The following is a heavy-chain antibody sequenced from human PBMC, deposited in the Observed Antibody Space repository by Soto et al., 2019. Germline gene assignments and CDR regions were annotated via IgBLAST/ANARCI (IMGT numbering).Heavy chain of an antibody. CDR3: ARDRHDYGDPNYYYYYMDV. D-gene: IGHD4-17*01. CDR2: ISSSSSTI. Sequence: GGSLRLSCAASGFTFSSYSMNWVRQAPGKGLEWVSYISSSSSTIYYADSVKGRFTISRDNAKNSLYLQMNSLRAEDTAVYYCARDRHDYGDPNYYYYYMDVWGKGTTVTSP. CDR1: GFTFSSYS. V-gene: IGHV3-48*01. J-gene: IGHJ6*03.